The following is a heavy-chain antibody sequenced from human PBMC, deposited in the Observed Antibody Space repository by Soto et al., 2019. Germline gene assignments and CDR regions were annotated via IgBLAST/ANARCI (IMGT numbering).Heavy chain of an antibody. CDR2: IVVGSGNT. Sequence: QMQLVQSGPEVKKPGTSVKVSCKASGFTFTSSAMQWVRQARGQRLEWIGWIVVGSGNTNYAQKFQERVTITRDMSTSTXXMXLXXLRSEDTAVYYCAADQSSYYDSSGYSREVADAFDIWGQGTMVTVSS. CDR3: AADQSSYYDSSGYSREVADAFDI. J-gene: IGHJ3*02. V-gene: IGHV1-58*02. CDR1: GFTFTSSA. D-gene: IGHD3-22*01.